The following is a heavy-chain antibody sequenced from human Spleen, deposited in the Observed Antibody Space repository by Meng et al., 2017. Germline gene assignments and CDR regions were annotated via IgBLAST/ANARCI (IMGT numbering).Heavy chain of an antibody. CDR3: ARRTSMARGGGLDS. J-gene: IGHJ4*02. Sequence: QITLSESGPTLVNPRPSLTPACSFAGFSLSTSGVGVGWIRQPPGKGLEWLALIYCDDDKRYSPSLESRLSITKDTAQIQVVLTMANMDPVDTATYYCARRTSMARGGGLDSWGQGTLVTVSS. D-gene: IGHD3-10*01. CDR2: IYCDDDK. V-gene: IGHV2-5*02. CDR1: GFSLSTSGVG.